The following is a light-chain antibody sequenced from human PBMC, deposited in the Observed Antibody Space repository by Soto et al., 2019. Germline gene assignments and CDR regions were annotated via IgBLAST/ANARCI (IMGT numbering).Light chain of an antibody. J-gene: IGKJ1*01. CDR2: KAS. V-gene: IGKV1-5*03. CDR3: QQYNSFPWT. CDR1: QSFSSW. Sequence: DIQMTQSPSTLSASVGDTVTISCRASQSFSSWLAWYQQKPGNAPKLLIYKASSLQSGVPSRFSGSGSGTEFTLTISSLQPDDFATYYCQQYNSFPWTFGQGTKVDIK.